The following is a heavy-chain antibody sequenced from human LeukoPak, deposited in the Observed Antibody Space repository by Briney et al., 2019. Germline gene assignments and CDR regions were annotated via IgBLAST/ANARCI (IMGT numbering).Heavy chain of an antibody. CDR3: ARMGSGWRHGFDY. D-gene: IGHD6-19*01. J-gene: IGHJ4*02. Sequence: SETLSLTCTASGGSISTYYWVWIPQSPKRGLEWIGYIYYSGNTNYNPSLKSRITMSVDTSKNQFSLNLNSVTAADTAVYYCARMGSGWRHGFDYWGQGTLVTVSS. V-gene: IGHV4-59*01. CDR2: IYYSGNT. CDR1: GGSISTYY.